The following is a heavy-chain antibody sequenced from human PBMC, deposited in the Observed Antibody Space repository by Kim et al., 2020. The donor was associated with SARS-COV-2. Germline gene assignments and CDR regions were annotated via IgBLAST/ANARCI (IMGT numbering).Heavy chain of an antibody. V-gene: IGHV3-64D*06. D-gene: IGHD2-2*01. Sequence: GGSLRLSCSASGFTFSSYAMHWVRQAPGKGLEYVSAISSNGGSTYYADSVKGRFTISRDNSKNTLSLQMSSLRAEDTAVYYCVKKALPAASTYYYFDYWGQGTLVTVSS. CDR3: VKKALPAASTYYYFDY. J-gene: IGHJ4*02. CDR1: GFTFSSYA. CDR2: ISSNGGST.